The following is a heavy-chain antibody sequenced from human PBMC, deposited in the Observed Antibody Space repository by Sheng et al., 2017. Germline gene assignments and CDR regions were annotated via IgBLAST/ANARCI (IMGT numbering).Heavy chain of an antibody. CDR2: ISWNSGSI. Sequence: EVQLVESGGGLVQPGRSLRLSCAASGFTFDDYAMHWVRQAPGKGLEWVSGISWNSGSIGYADSVKGRFTISRDNAKNSLYLQMNSLRAEDMALYYCAISRDSGNAAFDIWGQGTMVTVSS. D-gene: IGHD2-15*01. V-gene: IGHV3-9*03. CDR3: AISRDSGNAAFDI. J-gene: IGHJ3*02. CDR1: GFTFDDYA.